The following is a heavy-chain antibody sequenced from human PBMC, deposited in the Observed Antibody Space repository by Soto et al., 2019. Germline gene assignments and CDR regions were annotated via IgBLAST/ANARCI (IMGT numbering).Heavy chain of an antibody. V-gene: IGHV4-34*01. CDR2: INHSGST. Sequence: PSETLSLTCAVYGGSFSGYYWSWIRQPPGKGLEWIGEINHSGSTNYNPSLKSRVTISVDTSKNQFSLKLSSVTAADTAVYYCARGRSNTRFYYYYMDVWGKGTTVTVSS. J-gene: IGHJ6*03. CDR3: ARGRSNTRFYYYYMDV. CDR1: GGSFSGYY. D-gene: IGHD2-2*02.